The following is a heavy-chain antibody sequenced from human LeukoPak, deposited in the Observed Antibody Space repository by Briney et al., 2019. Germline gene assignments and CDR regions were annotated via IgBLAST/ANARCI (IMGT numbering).Heavy chain of an antibody. J-gene: IGHJ4*02. D-gene: IGHD3-22*01. CDR1: GFTFSSYS. V-gene: IGHV3-21*01. CDR2: ISSSSSYI. Sequence: GGSLRLSCAASGFTFSSYSMNWVRQAPGKGLEWVSSISSSSSYIYYADSVKGRFTISRDNAKNSLYLQMNSLRAEDTAVYHCARERYYYDSSGFDYWGQGTLVTVSS. CDR3: ARERYYYDSSGFDY.